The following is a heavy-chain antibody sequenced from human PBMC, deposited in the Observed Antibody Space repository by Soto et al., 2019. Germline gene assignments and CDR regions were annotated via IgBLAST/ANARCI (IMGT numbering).Heavy chain of an antibody. CDR1: GYTFTSYG. CDR2: ISAYNGNT. V-gene: IGHV1-18*04. CDR3: ARDPRLRFREGGMDV. D-gene: IGHD3-3*01. Sequence: PSVKVSFKASGYTFTSYGISCVRQAAGQGLEWMGWISAYNGNTNYAQKLQARVTMTTDTSPSTAYMELRSLSSDDTAVYYCARDPRLRFREGGMDVWGQGTTVTVSS. J-gene: IGHJ6*02.